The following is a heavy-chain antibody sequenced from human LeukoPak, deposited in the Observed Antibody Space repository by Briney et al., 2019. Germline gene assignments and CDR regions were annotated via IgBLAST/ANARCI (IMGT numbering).Heavy chain of an antibody. D-gene: IGHD1-1*01. CDR3: ASGIRERGFDY. J-gene: IGHJ4*01. CDR2: IEPSGFTI. Sequence: GGSLRLSCAASGLTFTTYAMNWVRQAPGGGLEWVSSIEPSGFTIFYANSVKGRFTISRDNAKNSLYLQMNSQRPDDMALYFCASGIRERGFDYWGHGTLVTVSS. CDR1: GLTFTTYA. V-gene: IGHV3-21*01.